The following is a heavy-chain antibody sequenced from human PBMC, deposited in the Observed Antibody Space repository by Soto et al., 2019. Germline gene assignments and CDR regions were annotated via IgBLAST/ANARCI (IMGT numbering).Heavy chain of an antibody. V-gene: IGHV3-30*18. CDR1: GFTFMTYG. D-gene: IGHD1-26*01. CDR3: AKDRTVGATPPDLYYNWFDP. CDR2: ISYDGTHE. Sequence: QVQLVESGGGVVQPGKSLRLSCAASGFTFMTYGMHWVRQAPGKGLEWVAFISYDGTHEYYADSVNGRFTISRDNSHNTLCLQMSFLRDEDTAVYYCAKDRTVGATPPDLYYNWFDPWGQGTLVTVSS. J-gene: IGHJ5*02.